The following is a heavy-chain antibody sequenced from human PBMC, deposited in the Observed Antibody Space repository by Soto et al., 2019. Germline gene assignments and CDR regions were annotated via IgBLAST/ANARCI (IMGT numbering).Heavy chain of an antibody. J-gene: IGHJ4*02. CDR2: IDYSGTA. Sequence: SETLSLTCTVSYGSISVINVFWGWVRQPPGKGLELIGNIDYSGTAYFNPSLGTRVTFPVDTSKNQFSLTLYSVTAADTAVYYCARTKGRHLHXWGQGILVTVSX. CDR3: ARTKGRHLHX. V-gene: IGHV4-39*01. CDR1: YGSISVINVF. D-gene: IGHD2-8*01.